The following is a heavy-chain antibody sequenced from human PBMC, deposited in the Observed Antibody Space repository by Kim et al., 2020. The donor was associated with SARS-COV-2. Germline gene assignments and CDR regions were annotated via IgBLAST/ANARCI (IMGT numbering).Heavy chain of an antibody. V-gene: IGHV7-4-1*02. J-gene: IGHJ5*02. D-gene: IGHD3-10*01. Sequence: ASVKVSCKASGYTFTSYAMNWVRQAPGQGLEWMGWINTNTGNPTYAQGFTGRFVFSLDTSVSTAYLQISSLKAEDTAVYYCARGDYGSGSYYKRGYNWFDPWGQGTLVTVSS. CDR2: INTNTGNP. CDR3: ARGDYGSGSYYKRGYNWFDP. CDR1: GYTFTSYA.